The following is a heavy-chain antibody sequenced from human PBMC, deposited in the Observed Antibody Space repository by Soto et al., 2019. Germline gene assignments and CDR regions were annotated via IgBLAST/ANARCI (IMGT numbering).Heavy chain of an antibody. D-gene: IGHD6-19*01. CDR1: GGTFSSYA. J-gene: IGHJ4*02. Sequence: SVKVSCKASGGTFSSYAISWVRQAPGQGLEWMGGIIPIFGTANYAQKFQGRVTITADKSTSTAYMELNSLRSEDTAVYYCARDAGYSSGWLFDYWGQGTLVTVSS. CDR3: ARDAGYSSGWLFDY. V-gene: IGHV1-69*06. CDR2: IIPIFGTA.